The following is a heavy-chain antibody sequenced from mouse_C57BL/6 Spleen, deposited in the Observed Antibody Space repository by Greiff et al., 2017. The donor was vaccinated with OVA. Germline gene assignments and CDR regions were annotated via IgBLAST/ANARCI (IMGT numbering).Heavy chain of an antibody. J-gene: IGHJ2*01. CDR3: ARESVYYFDY. CDR2: ISSGSSTI. V-gene: IGHV5-17*01. Sequence: EVKVEESGGGLVKPGGSLKLSCAASGFTFSDYGMHWVRQAPEKGLEWVAYISSGSSTIYYADTVKGRFTISRDNAKNTLFLQMTSLRSEDTAMYYCARESVYYFDYWGQGTTLTVSS. CDR1: GFTFSDYG.